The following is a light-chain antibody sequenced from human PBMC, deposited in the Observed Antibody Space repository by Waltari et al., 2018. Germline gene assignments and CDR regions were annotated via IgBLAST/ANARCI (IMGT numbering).Light chain of an antibody. V-gene: IGKV3-20*01. J-gene: IGKJ1*01. Sequence: EIVLTQYPGTLSLYPGERATLSCRASQSVGRYLAWYQQKPGQAPRLLIYGASTRATGIPDRFSGSGSGTVFSLIISRLEPEDFAVYFCQKYEALPATFGQGTKVEIK. CDR1: QSVGRY. CDR2: GAS. CDR3: QKYEALPAT.